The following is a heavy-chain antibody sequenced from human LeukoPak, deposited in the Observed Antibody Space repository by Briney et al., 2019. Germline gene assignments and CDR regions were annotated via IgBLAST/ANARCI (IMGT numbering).Heavy chain of an antibody. V-gene: IGHV1-18*01. CDR1: GGTFTSYA. Sequence: GSSVKVSCKASGGTFTSYAISWVRQAPGQGLEWMGWIIAYNGNTNYAQKLQGRVTMTTDTSTSTAYMELRSLRSDDTAVYYCARVLGEGLTGYFPDGYFDYWGQGTLVTVSS. CDR3: ARVLGEGLTGYFPDGYFDY. J-gene: IGHJ4*02. D-gene: IGHD3-9*01. CDR2: IIAYNGNT.